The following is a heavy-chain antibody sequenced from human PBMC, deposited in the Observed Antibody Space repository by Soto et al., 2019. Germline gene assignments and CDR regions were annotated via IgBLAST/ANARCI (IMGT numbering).Heavy chain of an antibody. Sequence: EVQLVESGGGLVQPGGSLRLSCGASGFTFSNYNMNWVRQAPGKGLEWVSYISSSGSTTYYAGSVKGRFTISRDNAKDSLFLQMNSLRDEDTAVYYCARDAFDYDATGYHSDYWGQGTLVTVSS. J-gene: IGHJ4*02. V-gene: IGHV3-48*02. CDR3: ARDAFDYDATGYHSDY. CDR2: ISSSGSTT. D-gene: IGHD3-22*01. CDR1: GFTFSNYN.